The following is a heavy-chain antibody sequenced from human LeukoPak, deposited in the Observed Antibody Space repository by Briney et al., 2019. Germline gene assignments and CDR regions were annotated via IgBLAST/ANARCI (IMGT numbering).Heavy chain of an antibody. CDR3: ARVIVVVPAAIPYYGMDV. D-gene: IGHD2-2*02. CDR1: GYTFTSYG. J-gene: IGHJ6*02. Sequence: ASVKVSCKASGYTFTSYGISWVRQVPGQGLEWMGWISAYNGNTNYAQKLQGRVTMTTDTSTSTAYMELRSLRSDDTAVYYCARVIVVVPAAIPYYGMDVWGQGTTVTVSS. CDR2: ISAYNGNT. V-gene: IGHV1-18*01.